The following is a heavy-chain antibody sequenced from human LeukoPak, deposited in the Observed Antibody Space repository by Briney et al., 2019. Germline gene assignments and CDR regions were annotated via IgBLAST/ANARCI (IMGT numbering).Heavy chain of an antibody. Sequence: GGSLRLSCAASGFPLSSYSINWVRQAPGKGLEWVSYISSSCSAIYYVDSVKGRFTVSRDNAKNSLFLQMNSPRAEDTAVYYCVRVKGSYFDYWGQGALVTVSS. J-gene: IGHJ4*02. CDR3: VRVKGSYFDY. D-gene: IGHD2-15*01. V-gene: IGHV3-48*01. CDR2: ISSSCSAI. CDR1: GFPLSSYS.